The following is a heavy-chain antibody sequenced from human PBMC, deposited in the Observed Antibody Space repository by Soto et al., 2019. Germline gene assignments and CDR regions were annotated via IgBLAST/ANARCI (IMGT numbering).Heavy chain of an antibody. CDR2: ISPNGNNQ. D-gene: IGHD3-22*01. V-gene: IGHV3-30-3*01. CDR1: GFIISSYW. Sequence: GGSLRLSCVAPGFIISSYWMSWVRQAPGEGLEWVAVISPNGNNQYYADSVKGRFTISRDTSKSTLSLQMTSLRPEDTAVYYCASGAAFYYDTSRYWGQGTLVTVSS. CDR3: ASGAAFYYDTSRY. J-gene: IGHJ4*02.